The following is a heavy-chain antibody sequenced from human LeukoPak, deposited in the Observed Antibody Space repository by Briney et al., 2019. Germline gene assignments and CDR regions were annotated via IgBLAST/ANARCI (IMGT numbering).Heavy chain of an antibody. Sequence: GESLKISCAASGLSIGDNSMHWVRQAPGKGLEWVSLISWDESTTYYSDSVKGRFTVSRDSSKNSLHLQMNSLRTEDTALYYCARGPNRWWVVSRNWGMDVWGQGTTVTVSS. J-gene: IGHJ6*02. CDR3: ARGPNRWWVVSRNWGMDV. D-gene: IGHD2-15*01. CDR1: GLSIGDNS. CDR2: ISWDESTT. V-gene: IGHV3-43*01.